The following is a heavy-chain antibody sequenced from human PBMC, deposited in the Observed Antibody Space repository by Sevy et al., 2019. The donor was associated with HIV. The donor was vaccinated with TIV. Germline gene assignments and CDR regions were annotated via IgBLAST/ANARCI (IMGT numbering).Heavy chain of an antibody. Sequence: SETLSLTCTVSGASITTYYWSWFRQPARKGLEWIGRMHSGGNTNYNPSLQGRVTMSLDTSKNQFSLTLDFVTAADAAVYYCARDTGKNYWGQGILVTVSS. CDR1: GASITTYY. CDR3: ARDTGKNY. V-gene: IGHV4-4*07. J-gene: IGHJ4*02. D-gene: IGHD2-8*02. CDR2: MHSGGNT.